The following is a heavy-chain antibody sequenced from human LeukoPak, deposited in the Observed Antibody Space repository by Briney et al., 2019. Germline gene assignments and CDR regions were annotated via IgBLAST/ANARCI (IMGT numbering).Heavy chain of an antibody. CDR2: IWYDGSNK. CDR3: ARDVAVAGIDY. Sequence: GGSLRLSCAASGFTFSSYGMHWVRQAPGKGLGWVAVIWYDGSNKYYADSVKGRFTISRDNSKNTLYLQMNSLRAEDTAVYYCARDVAVAGIDYWGPGTQVTVSS. V-gene: IGHV3-33*01. D-gene: IGHD6-19*01. J-gene: IGHJ4*01. CDR1: GFTFSSYG.